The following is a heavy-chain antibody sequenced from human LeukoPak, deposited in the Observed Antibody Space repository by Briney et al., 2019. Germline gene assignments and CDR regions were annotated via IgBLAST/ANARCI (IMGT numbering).Heavy chain of an antibody. CDR2: IKHDGSEA. CDR1: EFTFNRYW. Sequence: GGSLRLSCAASEFTFNRYWMSWVRQAPGKGLEWVANIKHDGSEAHYVDSVKGRFTISRDNAKNSLSLQMNSLNVDDTGVYFCTRDALFGAGRTHLDFWSQGTLVSVSS. D-gene: IGHD4/OR15-4a*01. V-gene: IGHV3-7*04. J-gene: IGHJ4*02. CDR3: TRDALFGAGRTHLDF.